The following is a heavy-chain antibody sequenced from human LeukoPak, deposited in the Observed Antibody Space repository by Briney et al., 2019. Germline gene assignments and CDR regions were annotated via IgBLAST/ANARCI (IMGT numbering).Heavy chain of an antibody. D-gene: IGHD5-12*01. CDR2: ISSSGSTI. V-gene: IGHV3-48*03. CDR1: GFTLSSYE. J-gene: IGHJ4*02. Sequence: GGSLRLSCAASGFTLSSYEMNWVREAPGKGREWVSYISSSGSTIYYAHSVEGRFTISRDNAKNSLYLQMNSLRAEDTAVYYCARRWLRRGIDYWGQGTLVTVSS. CDR3: ARRWLRRGIDY.